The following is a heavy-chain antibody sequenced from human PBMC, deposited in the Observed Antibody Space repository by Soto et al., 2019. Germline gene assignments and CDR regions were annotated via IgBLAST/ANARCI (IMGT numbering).Heavy chain of an antibody. CDR1: GDSISSGYF. Sequence: PSETLSLTCAVSGDSISSGYFWGWIRQPPGKGLEWIGSIYHSGTTYYNPSLKSRVTISVDTSKNQISLKVTSVNAADTAVYYCAKYRRTEAAGFKIDYRGRGTLVTVSS. CDR3: AKYRRTEAAGFKIDY. CDR2: IYHSGTT. J-gene: IGHJ4*02. D-gene: IGHD6-13*01. V-gene: IGHV4-38-2*01.